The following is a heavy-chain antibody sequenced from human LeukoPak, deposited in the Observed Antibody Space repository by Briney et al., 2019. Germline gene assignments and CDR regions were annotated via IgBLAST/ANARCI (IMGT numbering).Heavy chain of an antibody. CDR1: GGTFSSYA. Sequence: SVKVSCKASGGTFSSYAISWVRQAPGQGLEWMGGIIPIFGTANYAQKFQGRVTITADESTSTAYMELSSLRSEDTAVYYCARVLVQQLYYYYYMDVWGKGTTVTVSS. V-gene: IGHV1-69*01. CDR3: ARVLVQQLYYYYYMDV. CDR2: IIPIFGTA. J-gene: IGHJ6*03. D-gene: IGHD6-13*01.